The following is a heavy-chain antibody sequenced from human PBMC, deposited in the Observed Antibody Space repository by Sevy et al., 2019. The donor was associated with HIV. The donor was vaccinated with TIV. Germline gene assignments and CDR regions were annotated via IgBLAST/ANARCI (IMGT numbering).Heavy chain of an antibody. J-gene: IGHJ4*02. CDR3: AGENAWGRGYS. Sequence: SETLSLTCTVSGGSITSLSWNWIRQPPGKGLEWIANIYYNGHINYNPSLKSRLTSSLDTSKNKFSLGLSSVTAADTAMYYCAGENAWGRGYSWGQGTLVTVSS. D-gene: IGHD1-26*01. CDR2: IYYNGHI. CDR1: GGSITSLS. V-gene: IGHV4-59*11.